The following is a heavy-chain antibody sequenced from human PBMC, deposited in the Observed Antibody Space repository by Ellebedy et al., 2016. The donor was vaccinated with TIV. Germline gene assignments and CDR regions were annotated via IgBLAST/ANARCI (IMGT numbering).Heavy chain of an antibody. J-gene: IGHJ4*02. Sequence: GESLKISCAPSGFTFSSYAMSWVRQAPGKGLEWVSAISGSGDSTYYADPVKGRFTISRDNSDSTLYLQMNSLRVEDTAVYYCATTSGYGTGWYGRNDYWGQGTLVTVSS. V-gene: IGHV3-23*01. D-gene: IGHD6-19*01. CDR3: ATTSGYGTGWYGRNDY. CDR2: ISGSGDST. CDR1: GFTFSSYA.